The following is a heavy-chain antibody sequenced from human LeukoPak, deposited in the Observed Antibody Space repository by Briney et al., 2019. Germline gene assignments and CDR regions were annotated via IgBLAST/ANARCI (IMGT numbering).Heavy chain of an antibody. J-gene: IGHJ3*02. CDR3: ARDGDYNGAFDI. Sequence: ASVKVPCKASGYTFTSYDINWVRQATGQGLEWMGWMNPNSGNTGYAQKFQGRVTITTDESTSTAYMELSSLRSEDTAVYYCARDGDYNGAFDIWGQGTMVTVSS. CDR2: MNPNSGNT. D-gene: IGHD4-11*01. CDR1: GYTFTSYD. V-gene: IGHV1-8*01.